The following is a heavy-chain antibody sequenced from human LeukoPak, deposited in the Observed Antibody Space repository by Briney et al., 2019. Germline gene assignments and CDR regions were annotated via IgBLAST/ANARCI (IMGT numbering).Heavy chain of an antibody. Sequence: SETLSLTCAVYGGSFSGYYWSWIRQPPGKGLEWIGEINHSGSTNYNPSLKSRVTISVDTSKNQFSLKLSSVTAADTAVYYCAKEGYSSGWYPFDTWGQGTMVTVSS. CDR2: INHSGST. CDR3: AKEGYSSGWYPFDT. V-gene: IGHV4-34*01. D-gene: IGHD6-19*01. J-gene: IGHJ3*02. CDR1: GGSFSGYY.